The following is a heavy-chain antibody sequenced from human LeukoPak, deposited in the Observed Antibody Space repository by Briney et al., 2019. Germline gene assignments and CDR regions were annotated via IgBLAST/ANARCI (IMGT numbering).Heavy chain of an antibody. CDR3: ARTDTAMVTYDPRSPFDP. Sequence: QAPGXXLEWMGGXIPIFATPNYPQQFHPTVTLPPHQSTTTAYMELSSLRSEDTAVYYCARTDTAMVTYDPRSPFDPWGQGTLVTVSS. J-gene: IGHJ5*02. D-gene: IGHD5-18*01. V-gene: IGHV1-69*01. CDR2: XIPIFATP.